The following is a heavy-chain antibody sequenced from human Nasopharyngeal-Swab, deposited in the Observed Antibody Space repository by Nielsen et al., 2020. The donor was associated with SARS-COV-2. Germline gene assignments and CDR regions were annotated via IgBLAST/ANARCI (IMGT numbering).Heavy chain of an antibody. CDR2: INGSSSHT. V-gene: IGHV3-11*03. CDR3: ARTSYYGSGSLDY. CDR1: GFTFSDYY. Sequence: GESLKISCAASGFTFSDYYMSWIRHIPGKGLEWVSYINGSSSHTSYADSVKGRFTISRDNAKNSLYLEMTSLRADDTAVYYCARTSYYGSGSLDYWVQGTQVTVSS. J-gene: IGHJ4*02. D-gene: IGHD3-10*01.